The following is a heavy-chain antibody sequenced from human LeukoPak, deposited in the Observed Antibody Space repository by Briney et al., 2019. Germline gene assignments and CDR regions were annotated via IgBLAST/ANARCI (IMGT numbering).Heavy chain of an antibody. J-gene: IGHJ6*02. CDR1: GFTFSSYG. CDR2: ISYDGSNK. V-gene: IGHV3-30*18. CDR3: AKDWGGSSYYYYYYGMDV. D-gene: IGHD1-26*01. Sequence: GRSLRLSCAASGFTFSSYGMHWVRQAPGKGLEWVAVISYDGSNKYYADSVKGRFTISRDNSKNTLYLQMNSLRAEDTAVYYCAKDWGGSSYYYYYYGMDVWGQGTTVTVSS.